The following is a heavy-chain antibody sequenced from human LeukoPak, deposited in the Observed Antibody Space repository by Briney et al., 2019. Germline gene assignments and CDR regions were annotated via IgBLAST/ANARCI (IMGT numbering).Heavy chain of an antibody. V-gene: IGHV1-8*03. D-gene: IGHD3-3*01. CDR2: MNPNSGNT. CDR1: GYTFTSYD. J-gene: IGHJ5*02. Sequence: ASVKVSCKASGYTFTSYDINWVRQATGQGLEWMGWMNPNSGNTGYAQKFQGRVTITRNTSISTAYMELSSLRSEDTAVYYRARGPGDFWSGYYKAWGQGTLVTVSS. CDR3: ARGPGDFWSGYYKA.